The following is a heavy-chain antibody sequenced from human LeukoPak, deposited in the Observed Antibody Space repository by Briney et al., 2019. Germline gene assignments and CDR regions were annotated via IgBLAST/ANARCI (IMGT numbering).Heavy chain of an antibody. CDR2: IFSDGTT. J-gene: IGHJ4*02. D-gene: IGHD6-13*01. Sequence: PGGSLRLSCSASGFTFSRYAMHWVRQAPGRGLEWVSVIFSDGTTHYADSVKGRFTISRDNSKNTVYLQMNSLRAEDTAVYYCARAYSSSWYGVYWGQGTLVTVSS. CDR1: GFTFSRYA. CDR3: ARAYSSSWYGVY. V-gene: IGHV3-53*01.